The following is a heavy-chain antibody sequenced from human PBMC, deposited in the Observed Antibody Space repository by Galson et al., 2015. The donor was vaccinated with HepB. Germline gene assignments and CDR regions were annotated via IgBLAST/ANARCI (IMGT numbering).Heavy chain of an antibody. V-gene: IGHV3-23*01. J-gene: IGHJ3*02. CDR3: AKGRSGTFYDAFDI. D-gene: IGHD1-26*01. CDR1: GLTLSSYA. Sequence: SLRLSCAASGLTLSSYAMSWVRQAPGKGLEWVSAISYSGGYTYYADSVKGRFTISRGNSNDMLYLQMISLRAEDTAVYYCAKGRSGTFYDAFDIWGQGTMVTVSS. CDR2: ISYSGGYT.